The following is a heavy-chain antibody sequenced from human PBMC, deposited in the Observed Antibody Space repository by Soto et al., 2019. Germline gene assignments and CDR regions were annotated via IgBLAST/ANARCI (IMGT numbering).Heavy chain of an antibody. CDR1: GGSISSGGYY. J-gene: IGHJ5*02. CDR2: IYYSGST. D-gene: IGHD3-3*01. CDR3: ARYYYDFWSGYWNNWFDP. V-gene: IGHV4-31*03. Sequence: SETLSLTCTVSGGSISSGGYYWSWIRQHPGKGLEWIGYIYYSGSTYYNPSLKSRVTISVDTSKNQFSLKLSSVTAADTAVYYCARYYYDFWSGYWNNWFDPWGQGTLVTVSS.